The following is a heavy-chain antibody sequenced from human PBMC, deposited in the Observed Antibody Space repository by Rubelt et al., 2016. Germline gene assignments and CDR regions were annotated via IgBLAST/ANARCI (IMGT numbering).Heavy chain of an antibody. CDR3: AKGHILTGDLHY. Sequence: VQLVESGGGLVKPGGSLRLSCAASGFTLSDYYMSWIRQAPGKGLEWVSTISGSGGSTYYADSVKGRFTISRDTSKNTLYLQVNSLRAEDTAVYYCAKGHILTGDLHYWGQGALVTVSS. V-gene: IGHV3-23*04. CDR2: ISGSGGST. D-gene: IGHD7-27*01. J-gene: IGHJ4*02. CDR1: GFTLSDYY.